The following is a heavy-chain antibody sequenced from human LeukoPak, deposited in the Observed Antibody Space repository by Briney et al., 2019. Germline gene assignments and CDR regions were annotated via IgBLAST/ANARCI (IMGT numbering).Heavy chain of an antibody. CDR3: ARHGTMTTFDY. Sequence: GESLKISCKGSGYTFTSYWIAWVRQMPGKGLEWMGIIYPGDSHTRYSPSFQGQVTISADKSINTAYLQWGSLEASDTAMYYCARHGTMTTFDYWGQGTLVTVSS. CDR1: GYTFTSYW. V-gene: IGHV5-51*01. J-gene: IGHJ4*02. D-gene: IGHD4-11*01. CDR2: IYPGDSHT.